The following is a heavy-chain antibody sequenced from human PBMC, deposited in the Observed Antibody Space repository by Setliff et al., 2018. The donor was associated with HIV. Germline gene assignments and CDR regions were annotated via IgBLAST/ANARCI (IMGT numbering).Heavy chain of an antibody. V-gene: IGHV4-59*12. CDR1: GGSISRYY. CDR2: MFYSAST. Sequence: PSETLSLTCTVSGGSISRYYWSWLRQPPGMGLEWIGYMFYSASTNYNPSLKSRVTISVDTSKNQFSLKLSSVTAADTAVYYCARDYAVRSSGWMGLVGDYYYYGMDVWDQGTTVTVS. J-gene: IGHJ6*02. CDR3: ARDYAVRSSGWMGLVGDYYYYGMDV. D-gene: IGHD6-19*01.